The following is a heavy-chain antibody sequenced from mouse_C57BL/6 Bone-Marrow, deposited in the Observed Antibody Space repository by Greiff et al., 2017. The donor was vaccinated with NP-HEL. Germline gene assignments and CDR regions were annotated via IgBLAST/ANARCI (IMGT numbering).Heavy chain of an antibody. CDR3: AREEVVASYWYFDV. D-gene: IGHD1-1*01. Sequence: QVQLQQPGAELVKPGASVKLSCKASGYTFTSYWMQWVKQRPGQGLEWIGEIDPSDSYTNYNQKFKGKATLTVDTSSSTAYMQLSSLTSEDSADYYCAREEVVASYWYFDVWGTGTTVTVSS. CDR1: GYTFTSYW. CDR2: IDPSDSYT. V-gene: IGHV1-50*01. J-gene: IGHJ1*03.